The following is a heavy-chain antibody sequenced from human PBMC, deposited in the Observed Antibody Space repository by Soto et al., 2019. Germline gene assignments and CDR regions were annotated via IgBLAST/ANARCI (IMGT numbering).Heavy chain of an antibody. CDR2: INHSGST. CDR1: GGSFSCYY. Sequence: SETLSLTCAVYGGSFSCYYWSWIRQPPGKGLEWIGEINHSGSTNYNPSLKSRVTISVDTSKNQFSLKLSSVTAADTAVYYCARESIVVVPAATLVHNWFDPWGQGTLVTVSS. J-gene: IGHJ5*02. D-gene: IGHD2-2*01. CDR3: ARESIVVVPAATLVHNWFDP. V-gene: IGHV4-34*01.